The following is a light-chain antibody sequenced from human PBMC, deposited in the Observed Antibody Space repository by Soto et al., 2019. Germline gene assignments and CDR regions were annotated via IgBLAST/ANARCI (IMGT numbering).Light chain of an antibody. CDR2: KAS. Sequence: DIQMTQSPSTLSASVGDRVTITCRASQSISSWLAWYQQKPGKAPKLLIYKASSLESGVPSRFSGSGSGTEFTLTISSLQPDDFATYYCQHYNSYPINFGPGTKVDIK. CDR3: QHYNSYPIN. V-gene: IGKV1-5*03. J-gene: IGKJ3*01. CDR1: QSISSW.